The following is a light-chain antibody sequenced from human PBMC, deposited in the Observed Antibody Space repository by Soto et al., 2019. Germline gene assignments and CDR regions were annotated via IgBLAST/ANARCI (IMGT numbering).Light chain of an antibody. Sequence: EIVLTQSPGTLSLSPGERATLSCRASQSVSGYSLAWYQQKPGQAPRLLIYGASNRATGIPDRFSGSGSGTDFTLTISRLEPEDFAVYYCQQYGSSPLTFGPGTKVDIK. V-gene: IGKV3-20*01. CDR3: QQYGSSPLT. CDR1: QSVSGYS. J-gene: IGKJ3*01. CDR2: GAS.